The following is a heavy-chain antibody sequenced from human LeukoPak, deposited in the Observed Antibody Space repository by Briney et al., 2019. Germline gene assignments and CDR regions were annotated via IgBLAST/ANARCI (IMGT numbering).Heavy chain of an antibody. V-gene: IGHV3-23*01. D-gene: IGHD1-14*01. CDR3: ANSEGYYYYGMDV. Sequence: PSETLSLTCTVSGGSISSGNYYWSWVRQAPGKGLKWDLVISGSGSSTNYADSVKGRFTISRDNSQNTLYLQMSSLRAEDTAVYYCANSEGYYYYGMDVWGQGTTVTVSS. CDR1: GGSISSGNYY. CDR2: ISGSGSST. J-gene: IGHJ6*02.